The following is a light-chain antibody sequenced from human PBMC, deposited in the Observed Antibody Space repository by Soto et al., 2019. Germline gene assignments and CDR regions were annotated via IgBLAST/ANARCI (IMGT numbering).Light chain of an antibody. V-gene: IGKV1-5*01. CDR3: QQYYTYAT. J-gene: IGKJ5*01. CDR2: DAS. CDR1: QKIRNL. Sequence: SQLTQSHSTLSAAVGDSVTITCRASQKIRNLLAWYQQKPGRAPKPLIFDASTLRTGVPSRFSGSGSGSEFNFTITGLQPDDFATYFCQQYYTYATFGHGTRLEIK.